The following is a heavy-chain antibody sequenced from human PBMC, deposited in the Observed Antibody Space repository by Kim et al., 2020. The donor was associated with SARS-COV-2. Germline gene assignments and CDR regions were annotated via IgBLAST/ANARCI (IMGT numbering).Heavy chain of an antibody. CDR1: GASINSGGPY. J-gene: IGHJ4*02. Sequence: SETLSLTCTVSGASINSGGPYWTWIRQHPGKGLEWIGFVTRSGDTAYNPSLESRLTISIDTSKNHFSLKLISVTAAHTALYFCAREAVGVLAGLDFWGQG. D-gene: IGHD6-19*01. CDR2: VTRSGDT. CDR3: AREAVGVLAGLDF. V-gene: IGHV4-31*03.